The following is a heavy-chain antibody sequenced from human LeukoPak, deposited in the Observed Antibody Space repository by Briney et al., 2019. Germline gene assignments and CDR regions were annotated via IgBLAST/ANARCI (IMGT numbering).Heavy chain of an antibody. CDR1: GGSFSGYY. Sequence: SETLSLTCAVYGGSFSGYYWSWIRQPPGKGLEWIGEINQSGRTNYNPSLKSRVTMSVDTSKNQFSLKLSSVTAADTAVYYCARDSIAVARTGGAFDIWGQGTMVTVSS. V-gene: IGHV4-34*01. CDR2: INQSGRT. D-gene: IGHD6-19*01. J-gene: IGHJ3*02. CDR3: ARDSIAVARTGGAFDI.